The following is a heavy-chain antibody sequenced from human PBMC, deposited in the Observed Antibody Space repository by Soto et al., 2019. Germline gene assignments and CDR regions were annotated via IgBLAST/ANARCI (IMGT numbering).Heavy chain of an antibody. CDR1: GFIFSSFG. CDR2: IWYDGSNT. CDR3: VRDLLGSGGHFDY. J-gene: IGHJ4*02. Sequence: GGSLRLSCAASGFIFSSFGMHWVRQAPGKGLEWVAHIWYDGSNTYYADSVKGRFTISRDNSRNTLYPQMNSLRAEDTAVYHCVRDLLGSGGHFDYWGQGTPVTVSS. D-gene: IGHD7-27*01. V-gene: IGHV3-33*01.